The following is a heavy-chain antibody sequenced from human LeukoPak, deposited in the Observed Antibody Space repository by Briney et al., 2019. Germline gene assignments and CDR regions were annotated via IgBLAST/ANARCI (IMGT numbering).Heavy chain of an antibody. D-gene: IGHD2-2*01. V-gene: IGHV3-23*01. CDR2: INGGGDDT. CDR3: ASVVVSAGRVDY. CDR1: GFIFNNYA. J-gene: IGHJ4*02. Sequence: GGSLRLSCAASGFIFNNYAMSWVRQAPGEGLEWVSAINGGGDDTRYADSVRGRFTISRDNSKNTVSLQMNSLRAEDTAVYYCASVVVSAGRVDYWGQGTLVTVSS.